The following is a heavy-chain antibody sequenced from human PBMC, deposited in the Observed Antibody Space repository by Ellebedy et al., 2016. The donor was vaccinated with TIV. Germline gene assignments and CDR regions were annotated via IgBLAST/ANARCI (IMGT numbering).Heavy chain of an antibody. CDR1: GYTFSSYG. J-gene: IGHJ5*02. CDR2: ISAYTGNT. D-gene: IGHD2/OR15-2a*01. CDR3: ARYCNSTACSHRFDP. Sequence: AASVKVSCKASGYTFSSYGISWVRQAPGQGLEWMGWISAYTGNTNYAQMLQGRVTMTTDTFTSTAYMELRSLRSDDTAVYYCARYCNSTACSHRFDPWGQGTLVTVSS. V-gene: IGHV1-18*01.